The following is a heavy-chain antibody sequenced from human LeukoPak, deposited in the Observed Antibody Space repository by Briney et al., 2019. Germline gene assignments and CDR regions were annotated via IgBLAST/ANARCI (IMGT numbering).Heavy chain of an antibody. CDR1: GGSFRDYH. V-gene: IGHV4-34*01. J-gene: IGHJ5*02. CDR3: ARRTRPRFDP. CDR2: INQSGNT. Sequence: PSETLSLTCAVYGGSFRDYHWSWIRQPPGKGLEWIGEINQSGNTKYNPSLKSRVTISVDKSKNQFSLKLSSVTAADTAVYYCARRTRPRFDPWGQGTLVTVSS.